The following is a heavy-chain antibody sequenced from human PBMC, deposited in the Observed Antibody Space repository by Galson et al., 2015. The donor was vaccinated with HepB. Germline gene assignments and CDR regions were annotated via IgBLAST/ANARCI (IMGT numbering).Heavy chain of an antibody. CDR2: IKQDGSEK. V-gene: IGHV3-7*01. Sequence: SLRLSCAASGFTFSSYWMSWVRQAPGKGLEWVANIKQDGSEKYYVDSVKGRFTISRDNAKNSLYLQMNSLRAEDTAVYYCARERKSSGYYSHYYCYYGLDVWGQGTTATVSS. CDR3: ARERKSSGYYSHYYCYYGLDV. CDR1: GFTFSSYW. J-gene: IGHJ6*02. D-gene: IGHD3-22*01.